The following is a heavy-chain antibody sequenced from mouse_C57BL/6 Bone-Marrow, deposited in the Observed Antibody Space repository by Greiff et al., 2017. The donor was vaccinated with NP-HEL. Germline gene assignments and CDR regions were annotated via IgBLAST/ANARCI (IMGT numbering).Heavy chain of an antibody. CDR2: INPGSGGT. J-gene: IGHJ3*01. V-gene: IGHV1-54*01. D-gene: IGHD2-4*01. CDR1: GYAFTNYL. CDR3: ARSNYDCVVRVGY. Sequence: VQLQQSGAELVRPGTSVKVSCKASGYAFTNYLLEWVKQRPGQGLEWIGVINPGSGGTNYNEKFKGKATLTADKSSSTAYMQLSSLTSEDSAVYFCARSNYDCVVRVGYWGQGTLVTVST.